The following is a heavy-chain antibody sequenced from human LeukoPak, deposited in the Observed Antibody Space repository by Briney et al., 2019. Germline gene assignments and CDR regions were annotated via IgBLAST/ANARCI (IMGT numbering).Heavy chain of an antibody. Sequence: GGSLRLSCAASGSTFDDYAMHWVRQAPGKGLEWVSGISWHSEIIGYADSVKGRFTISRDNAKNSLYLQMNSLRAEDTAVYYCARDHKGDYDSSGFDYWGQGTLVTVSS. CDR3: ARDHKGDYDSSGFDY. D-gene: IGHD3-22*01. CDR2: ISWHSEII. CDR1: GSTFDDYA. V-gene: IGHV3-9*01. J-gene: IGHJ4*02.